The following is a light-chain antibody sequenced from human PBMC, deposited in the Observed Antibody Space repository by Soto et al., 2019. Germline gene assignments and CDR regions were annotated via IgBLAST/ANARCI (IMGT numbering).Light chain of an antibody. CDR1: SSDVGGYNH. CDR3: SSYAGSNSSI. V-gene: IGLV2-8*01. Sequence: QSALTQPPSASGSLGQSVTISCTGTSSDVGGYNHVSWYQQHPGKAPKLLIYDVSHRPSGVPDRFSGSKSGNTASLTVSGLQADDEVDYYCSSYAGSNSSIFGTGTKVTVL. CDR2: DVS. J-gene: IGLJ1*01.